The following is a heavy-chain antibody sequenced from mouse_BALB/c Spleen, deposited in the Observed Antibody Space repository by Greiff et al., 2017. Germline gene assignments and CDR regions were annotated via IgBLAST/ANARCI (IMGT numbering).Heavy chain of an antibody. CDR3: ARGYGYHYAMDY. J-gene: IGHJ4*01. Sequence: EVKVVESGGGLVKPGGSLKLSCAASGFTFSDYYMYWVRQTPEKRLEWVATISDGGSYTYYPDSVKGRFTISRDNAKNNLYLQMSSLKSEDTAMYYCARGYGYHYAMDYWGQGTSVTVSS. D-gene: IGHD2-2*01. CDR1: GFTFSDYY. CDR2: ISDGGSYT. V-gene: IGHV5-4*02.